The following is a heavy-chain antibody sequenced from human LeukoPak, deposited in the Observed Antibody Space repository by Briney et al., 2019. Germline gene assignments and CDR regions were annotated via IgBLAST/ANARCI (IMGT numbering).Heavy chain of an antibody. J-gene: IGHJ4*02. V-gene: IGHV3-21*01. D-gene: IGHD3-10*01. CDR3: ARDQYYYGSGSSGVY. Sequence: PGGSLRLSCAASGFTFSSYSMNWVRQAPGKGLEWVSSISSSSSYIYYADSVRGRFTISRDNAKNSLYLQMNSLRAGDTAKYYCARDQYYYGSGSSGVYWGQGTLVTVSS. CDR2: ISSSSSYI. CDR1: GFTFSSYS.